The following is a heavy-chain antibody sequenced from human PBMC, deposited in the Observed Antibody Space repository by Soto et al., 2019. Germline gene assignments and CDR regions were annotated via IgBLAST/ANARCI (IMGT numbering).Heavy chain of an antibody. CDR3: ARGAYYYDSSGPNFDY. CDR1: GGSISSGGYY. Sequence: SETLSLTCTVSGGSISSGGYYWSWIRQHPGKGLEWIGYIYYSGSTYYNPSLKSRVTISVDTSKNQFSLKLSSVTAADTAVYYCARGAYYYDSSGPNFDYWGQGTLVTVSS. D-gene: IGHD3-22*01. CDR2: IYYSGST. V-gene: IGHV4-31*03. J-gene: IGHJ4*02.